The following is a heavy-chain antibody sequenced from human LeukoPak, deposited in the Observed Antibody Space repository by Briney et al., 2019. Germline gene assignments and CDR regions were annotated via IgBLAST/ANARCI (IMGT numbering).Heavy chain of an antibody. V-gene: IGHV4-34*01. CDR1: GGSFSGYY. J-gene: IGHJ3*01. Sequence: SETLSLTCAVYGGSFSGYYCSWIRQPPGKGVEWVGEINHSGSTNYNPPLKSRVILSVDTSKNQFSLNLSSVTAADTAVYYCARGGSVKAFDVWGQGTMITVSS. CDR3: ARGGSVKAFDV. D-gene: IGHD6-19*01. CDR2: INHSGST.